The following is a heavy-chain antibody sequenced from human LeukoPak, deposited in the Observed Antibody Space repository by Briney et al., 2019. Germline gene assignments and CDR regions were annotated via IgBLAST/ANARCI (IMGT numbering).Heavy chain of an antibody. CDR2: ISYDGSNK. Sequence: TGGSLRLSCAASGFTFSSYGMPWVRQAPGEGLEWVAVISYDGSNKYYADSVKGRFTISRDNSKNTLYLQMNSLRAEDTAVYYCVKYGWDYWGQGTLVTVSS. D-gene: IGHD6-19*01. CDR1: GFTFSSYG. CDR3: VKYGWDY. J-gene: IGHJ4*02. V-gene: IGHV3-30*18.